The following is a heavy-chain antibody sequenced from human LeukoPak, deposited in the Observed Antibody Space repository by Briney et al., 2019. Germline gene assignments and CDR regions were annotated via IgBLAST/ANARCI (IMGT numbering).Heavy chain of an antibody. CDR3: ARERDSVIDY. V-gene: IGHV3-43*01. D-gene: IGHD5/OR15-5a*01. CDR2: ITWDGGST. Sequence: GGSLRLSCDASGFTFDDYSMHWVRQRPGKDLQWVSLITWDGGSTFYVDSVKGRFTISRDNSRESLSLQMNGLSTDDTGLYYCARERDSVIDYWGQGTLVTVS. CDR1: GFTFDDYS. J-gene: IGHJ4*02.